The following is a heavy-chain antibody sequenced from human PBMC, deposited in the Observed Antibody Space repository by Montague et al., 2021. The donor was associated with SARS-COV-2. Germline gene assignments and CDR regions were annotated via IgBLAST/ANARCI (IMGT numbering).Heavy chain of an antibody. J-gene: IGHJ5*02. CDR3: ARAVSVRRAVNWFDP. CDR1: GGSMSDHY. V-gene: IGHV4-59*11. Sequence: SETLSLTCTVSGGSMSDHYWAWIRQPPGKGLEWLAYIYYSGGINSNASXXSRVSMLVDTSKNQFSLKLTSVTAADTAVYYCARAVSVRRAVNWFDPWGQGTLVTVSS. D-gene: IGHD3-10*01. CDR2: IYYSGGI.